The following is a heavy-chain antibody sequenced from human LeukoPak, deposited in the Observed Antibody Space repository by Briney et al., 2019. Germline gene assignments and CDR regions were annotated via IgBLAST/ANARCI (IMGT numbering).Heavy chain of an antibody. V-gene: IGHV4-59*08. J-gene: IGHJ5*02. CDR3: ARHGIAAAGPPNWFDP. Sequence: PSETLSLTCTVSGGSISSYYWSWIRQPPGKGLEWIEYIYYSGSTNYNPSLKSRVTISVDTSKNQFSLKLSSVTAADTAVYYCARHGIAAAGPPNWFDPWGQGTLVTVSS. CDR1: GGSISSYY. D-gene: IGHD6-13*01. CDR2: IYYSGST.